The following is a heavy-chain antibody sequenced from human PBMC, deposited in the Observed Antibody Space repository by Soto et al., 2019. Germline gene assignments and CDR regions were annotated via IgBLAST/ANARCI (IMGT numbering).Heavy chain of an antibody. D-gene: IGHD2-2*01. CDR2: ISYDGSNK. J-gene: IGHJ5*02. CDR3: AKDGARLGYCSSTSCYLNWFDP. CDR1: GFTFSSYG. V-gene: IGHV3-30*18. Sequence: PGGSLRLSCAASGFTFSSYGMHWVRQAPGKGLEWVAVISYDGSNKYYADSVKGRFAISRDNSKNTLYLQMNSLRAEDTAVYYCAKDGARLGYCSSTSCYLNWFDPWGQGTLVTVSS.